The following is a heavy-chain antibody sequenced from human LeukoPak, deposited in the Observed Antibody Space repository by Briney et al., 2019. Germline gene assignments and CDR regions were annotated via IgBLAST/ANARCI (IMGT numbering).Heavy chain of an antibody. D-gene: IGHD3-10*01. CDR3: ARGLLWFGELFQGDY. V-gene: IGHV3-33*01. J-gene: IGHJ4*02. CDR1: GFTFSSYG. Sequence: GGSLRLSCAASGFTFSSYGMHWVRQAPGKGLEWVAVIWYDGSNKYYADSVKGRFTISRDNSKNTLYLQMNSLRAEDTAVYYCARGLLWFGELFQGDYWGQGILVTVS. CDR2: IWYDGSNK.